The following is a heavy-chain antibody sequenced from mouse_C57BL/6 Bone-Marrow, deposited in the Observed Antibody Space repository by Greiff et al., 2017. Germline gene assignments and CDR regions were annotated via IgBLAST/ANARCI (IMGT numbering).Heavy chain of an antibody. D-gene: IGHD2-3*01. Sequence: QVHVKQSGAELVRPGASVKLSCKASGYTFTDYYINWVKQRPGQGLEWIARIYPGSGNTYYNEKFKGKATLNAEKSSSTAYMQLSSLTSEDSAVYFCARSEGYYEIDWYFDVWGTGTTVTVSS. CDR1: GYTFTDYY. CDR2: IYPGSGNT. J-gene: IGHJ1*03. CDR3: ARSEGYYEIDWYFDV. V-gene: IGHV1-76*01.